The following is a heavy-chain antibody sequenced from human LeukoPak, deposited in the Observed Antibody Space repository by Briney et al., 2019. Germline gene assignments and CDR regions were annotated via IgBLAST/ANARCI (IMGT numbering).Heavy chain of an antibody. Sequence: GRSLRLSCAASGFTFSSYGMHWVRQAPGKGLEWVPVIWYDGSNKYYADSVKGRFTISRDNSKNTLYLQMNSLRAEDTAVYYCARDYYDSSGYGYWGQGTLVTVSS. CDR1: GFTFSSYG. CDR2: IWYDGSNK. J-gene: IGHJ4*02. V-gene: IGHV3-33*01. CDR3: ARDYYDSSGYGY. D-gene: IGHD3-22*01.